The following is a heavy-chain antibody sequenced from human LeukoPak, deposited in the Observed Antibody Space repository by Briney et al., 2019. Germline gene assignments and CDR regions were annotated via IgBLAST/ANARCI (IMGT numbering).Heavy chain of an antibody. CDR2: TYYRSKWYN. J-gene: IGHJ5*02. CDR1: GDNVSSNSAA. CDR3: VRHMAPKFDP. D-gene: IGHD2-21*01. V-gene: IGHV6-1*01. Sequence: SQTLSLTCAISGDNVSSNSAAWNWIRQSPLRGLEWLGRTYYRSKWYNDYALSVKSRITINPDTSKNQFSLQLNSVTPEDTAVYYCVRHMAPKFDPWGQGTLVTVSS.